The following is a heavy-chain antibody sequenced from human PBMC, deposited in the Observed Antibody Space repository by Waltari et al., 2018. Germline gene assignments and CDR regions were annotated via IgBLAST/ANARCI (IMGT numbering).Heavy chain of an antibody. CDR2: INPNSGGT. CDR3: ARRMGPYVVVVAATPGGFDY. V-gene: IGHV1-2*06. J-gene: IGHJ4*02. D-gene: IGHD2-15*01. Sequence: ASGYTFTGYYMHWVRQAPGQGLEWMGRINPNSGGTNYAQKFQGRVTMTRDTSISTAYMELSRLRSDDTAVYYCARRMGPYVVVVAATPGGFDYWGQGTLVTVSS. CDR1: GYTFTGYY.